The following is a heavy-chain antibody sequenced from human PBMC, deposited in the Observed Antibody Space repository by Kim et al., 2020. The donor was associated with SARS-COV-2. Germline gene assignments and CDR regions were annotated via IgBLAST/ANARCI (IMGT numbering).Heavy chain of an antibody. D-gene: IGHD6-13*01. CDR1: GFTFSSYD. CDR3: ARSGAPGHSSSGRVIRAFDI. Sequence: GGSLRLSCAASGFTFSSYDMHWVRQATGKGLEWVSAIGTAGDTYYPGSVKGRFTISRENAKNSLYLQMNSLRAGDTAVYYCARSGAPGHSSSGRVIRAFDIWGQGTMVTVSS. V-gene: IGHV3-13*01. J-gene: IGHJ3*02. CDR2: IGTAGDT.